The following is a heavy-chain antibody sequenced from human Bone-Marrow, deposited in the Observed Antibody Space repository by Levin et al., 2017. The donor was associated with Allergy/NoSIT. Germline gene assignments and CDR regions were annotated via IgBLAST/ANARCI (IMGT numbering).Heavy chain of an antibody. D-gene: IGHD6-13*01. CDR1: GGSFNDYY. CDR3: ARRTYSSRRSSYAFDI. J-gene: IGHJ3*02. CDR2: INHSGST. Sequence: GSLRLSCSVYGGSFNDYYWSWIRQPPGKGLEWIGEINHSGSTNYNPSLKSRVTISVDTSKNQFSLKLSPVTAADTAVYYCARRTYSSRRSSYAFDIWGQETLVTVSS. V-gene: IGHV4-34*01.